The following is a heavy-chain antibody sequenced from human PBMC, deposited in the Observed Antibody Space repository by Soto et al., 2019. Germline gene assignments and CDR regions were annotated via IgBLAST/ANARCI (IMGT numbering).Heavy chain of an antibody. CDR3: ASSEPGDTVTPRDYYYYYGMEV. V-gene: IGHV1-18*01. CDR1: GYSFTSYT. J-gene: IGHJ6*02. D-gene: IGHD4-17*01. CDR2: ISAYNGNT. Sequence: QVQLVQSGAEVKKPGASVKVSCKASGYSFTSYTISWVRQAPGQGLERMGWISAYNGNTYYAQRLQRRVTMTTDTSTRTAYMELRSLRPDDTAVYYCASSEPGDTVTPRDYYYYYGMEVWGQGTTVTVSS.